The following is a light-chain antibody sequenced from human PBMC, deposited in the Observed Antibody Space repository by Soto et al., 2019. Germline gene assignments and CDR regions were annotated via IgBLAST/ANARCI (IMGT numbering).Light chain of an antibody. J-gene: IGKJ1*01. V-gene: IGKV1-39*01. CDR3: HQYNNFWT. CDR2: DAS. CDR1: QSISTY. Sequence: DIQMTQSPSSLSASVGTRVPITCRASQSISTYLNWYQKKPGKAPNLLIYDASRLQSGVPSRFSGSGGGTEFTLTISSLQSEDFGLYYCHQYNNFWTFGQGTKVDNK.